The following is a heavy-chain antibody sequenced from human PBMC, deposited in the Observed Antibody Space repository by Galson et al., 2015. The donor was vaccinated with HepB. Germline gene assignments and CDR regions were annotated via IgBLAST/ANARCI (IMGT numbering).Heavy chain of an antibody. CDR1: GDSISSSSYY. D-gene: IGHD3-10*01. Sequence: LSLTCTVSGDSISSSSYYWGWIRQPPGKGLEWIGSISYSGSTYYNPSLESRVTISVDTSKSQFSLRLRSVTAADTAVYYCARGRGITMVWGVIRGSDYYGMDVWGQGTTVTVSS. CDR2: ISYSGST. CDR3: ARGRGITMVWGVIRGSDYYGMDV. V-gene: IGHV4-39*01. J-gene: IGHJ6*02.